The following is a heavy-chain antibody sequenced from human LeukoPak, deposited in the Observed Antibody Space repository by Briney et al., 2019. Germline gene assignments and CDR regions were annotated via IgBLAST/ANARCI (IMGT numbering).Heavy chain of an antibody. CDR2: LNNSSSYI. V-gene: IGHV3-21*01. CDR1: RFTISSYS. D-gene: IGHD2-2*01. Sequence: GGVPRPSCADSRFTISSYSMDWGRPAPGEGGGGGLFLNNSSSYIYYADSVKGRFTISRDNAKNSLYLQMNSLRAEDTAVYYCARFSGYCSSTSCTPGDWGQGTLVTVSS. J-gene: IGHJ4*02. CDR3: ARFSGYCSSTSCTPGD.